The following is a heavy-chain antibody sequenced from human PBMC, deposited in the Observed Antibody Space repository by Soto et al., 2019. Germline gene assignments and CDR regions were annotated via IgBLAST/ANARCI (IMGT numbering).Heavy chain of an antibody. J-gene: IGHJ6*02. CDR3: ARLYDFWSGKPSYGMDV. D-gene: IGHD3-3*01. Sequence: QVKLVQSGAEVKKPGASVKVSCKASGYTFTSYDINWVRQATGQGLEWMGWMNPNSGNTGYAQKFQGRVTMTRNTSISTAYMELSSLRSEDTAVYYCARLYDFWSGKPSYGMDVWGQGTTVTVSS. V-gene: IGHV1-8*01. CDR2: MNPNSGNT. CDR1: GYTFTSYD.